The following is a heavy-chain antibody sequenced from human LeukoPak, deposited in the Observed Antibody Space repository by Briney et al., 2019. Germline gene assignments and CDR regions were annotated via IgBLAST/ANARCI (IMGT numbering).Heavy chain of an antibody. CDR1: GFTFSSYS. CDR2: ISSSSSTI. V-gene: IGHV3-48*01. Sequence: GGSLRLSCAASGFTFSSYSMNWVRQAPGKGLEWVSYISSSSSTIYYADSVKGRFTISRDNAKNSLYLQMNGLRAEDTAVYYCARASVAAADPYFDYWGQGTLVTVSS. CDR3: ARASVAAADPYFDY. J-gene: IGHJ4*02. D-gene: IGHD6-13*01.